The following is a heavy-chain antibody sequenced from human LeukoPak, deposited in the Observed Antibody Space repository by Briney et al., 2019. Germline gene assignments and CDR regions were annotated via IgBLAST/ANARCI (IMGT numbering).Heavy chain of an antibody. J-gene: IGHJ4*02. Sequence: GASVKVSCKASGYTFTAYYMHWVRQARGQGLEWMGWINSNSGGSNYAQKFQGRVTMTRDTSISTVYMDLSRLRSDDTAVYYCARDRDILGSTFFDKWGQGTLVTVSS. V-gene: IGHV1-2*02. CDR1: GYTFTAYY. D-gene: IGHD5-12*01. CDR2: INSNSGGS. CDR3: ARDRDILGSTFFDK.